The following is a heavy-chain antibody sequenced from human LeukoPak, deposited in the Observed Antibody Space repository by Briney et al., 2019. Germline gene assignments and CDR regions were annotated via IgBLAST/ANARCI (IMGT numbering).Heavy chain of an antibody. CDR3: ARRAWPGGSHHLGWYFDY. Sequence: SETLSLTCAVYGGSFSGYYWSWIRQPPGKGLEWIGEINHSGSTNYNPSLKSRVTISVDTSKNQFSLKLSSVTAADTAVYYCARRAWPGGSHHLGWYFDYWGQGTLVTVSS. CDR2: INHSGST. V-gene: IGHV4-34*01. CDR1: GGSFSGYY. J-gene: IGHJ4*02. D-gene: IGHD1-26*01.